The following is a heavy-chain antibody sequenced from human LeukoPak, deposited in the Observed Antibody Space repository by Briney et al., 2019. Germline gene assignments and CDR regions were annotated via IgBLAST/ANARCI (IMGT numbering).Heavy chain of an antibody. Sequence: AGGSLRLSCAASGFNFNSYSMNWVRQTPGKGLEWVSSISSSSGYINYADSVKGRFTVSRDNAKNSLYLQMNSLRAEDTAVYYCVRRDGYNSYYYGMDVWGQGTTVTVSS. CDR2: ISSSSGYI. V-gene: IGHV3-21*01. CDR1: GFNFNSYS. J-gene: IGHJ6*02. CDR3: VRRDGYNSYYYGMDV. D-gene: IGHD5-24*01.